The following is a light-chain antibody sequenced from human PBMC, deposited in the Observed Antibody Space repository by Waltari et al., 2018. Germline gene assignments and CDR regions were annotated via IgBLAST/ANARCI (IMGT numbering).Light chain of an antibody. Sequence: DIQMTQSPSSLSASVGDRVTITCRASQSITNYLNWYQHKPGKAPKLLISSASSLQSGVPSRFSGSGAGTDFTLTISGLQPEDFATYYCQQSYSTPPYTFGQGTKLEIK. CDR3: QQSYSTPPYT. CDR2: SAS. V-gene: IGKV1-39*01. CDR1: QSITNY. J-gene: IGKJ2*01.